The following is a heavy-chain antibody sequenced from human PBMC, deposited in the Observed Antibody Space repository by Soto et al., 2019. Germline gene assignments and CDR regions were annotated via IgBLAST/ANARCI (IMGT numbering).Heavy chain of an antibody. D-gene: IGHD3-3*01. J-gene: IGHJ5*02. Sequence: ASVKVSCKASGYTFTSYGISWVRQAPGQGLEWMGWISAYNGNTNYAQKLQGRVTMTTDTSTSTAYMELRSLRSDDTAVYYCARDGTDVLRFLEWSNWFDPWGQGTLVTVSS. V-gene: IGHV1-18*01. CDR2: ISAYNGNT. CDR3: ARDGTDVLRFLEWSNWFDP. CDR1: GYTFTSYG.